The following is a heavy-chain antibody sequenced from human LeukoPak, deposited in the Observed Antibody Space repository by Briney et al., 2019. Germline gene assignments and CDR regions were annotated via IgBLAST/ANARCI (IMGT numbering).Heavy chain of an antibody. J-gene: IGHJ4*02. D-gene: IGHD1-14*01. CDR1: GFTFSSYW. V-gene: IGHV3-7*01. CDR3: ARNQRRLDY. Sequence: GGSLRLTCAASGFTFSSYWMSWVRQAPGKGLELVANIKQDGSEKYYVDSVKGRFTVSRENAKTSLYLQMNSLRAEDTAVYYCARNQRRLDYWGQGTLVTVSS. CDR2: IKQDGSEK.